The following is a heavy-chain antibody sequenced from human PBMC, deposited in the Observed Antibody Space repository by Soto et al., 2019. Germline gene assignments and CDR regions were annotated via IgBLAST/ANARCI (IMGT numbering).Heavy chain of an antibody. Sequence: QVQLQQWGAGLLKPSETLSLTCAVYGGTFSGYFWTWIRQPPGKGLEWIGEINHSGSTNYNPSLKSRVTISVDTSENQFSLRLTSVTAADTAVYYCARGQWLPRGEYWGQGTLVTVSS. CDR3: ARGQWLPRGEY. D-gene: IGHD6-19*01. CDR2: INHSGST. CDR1: GGTFSGYF. J-gene: IGHJ4*02. V-gene: IGHV4-34*01.